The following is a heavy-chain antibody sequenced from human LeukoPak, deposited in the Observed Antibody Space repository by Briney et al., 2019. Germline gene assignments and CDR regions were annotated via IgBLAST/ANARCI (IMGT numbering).Heavy chain of an antibody. CDR2: IKSKSEGATR. D-gene: IGHD1-1*01. CDR1: GFTFSTYW. J-gene: IGHJ4*02. Sequence: GGSLRLSCAASGFTFSTYWMNWVRQAPGKGLEWIGRIKSKSEGATRDFAAPVKGRVTMSRDESKNTVYLHMDSLKIEDTAMYYCAAGTGNSDFDYWGQGTLVTVSS. V-gene: IGHV3-15*01. CDR3: AAGTGNSDFDY.